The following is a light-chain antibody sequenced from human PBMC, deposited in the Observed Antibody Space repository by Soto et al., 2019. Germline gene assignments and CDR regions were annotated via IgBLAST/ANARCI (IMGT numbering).Light chain of an antibody. CDR3: QQYGSSPKT. V-gene: IGKV3-20*01. J-gene: IGKJ1*01. CDR2: RTA. CDR1: QSISSN. Sequence: EIVMTQSPATLSVSPGESATLSCRASQSISSNLAGYQQKPGQAPRLLMFRTASRATGIPDRFSGSGSGTDFTLTISRLEPEDFAVYYCQQYGSSPKTFGQGTKVDVK.